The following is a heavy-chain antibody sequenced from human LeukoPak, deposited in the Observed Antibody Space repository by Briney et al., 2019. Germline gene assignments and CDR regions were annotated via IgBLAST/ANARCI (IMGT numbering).Heavy chain of an antibody. V-gene: IGHV3-48*04. D-gene: IGHD4-11*01. CDR2: ISSSSSTI. CDR1: GITLSNYG. J-gene: IGHJ4*02. Sequence: GGSLRLSCAVSGITLSNYGMSWVRQAPGKGLEWVSYISSSSSTIYYADSVKGRFTISRDNAKNSLYLQMNSLRAEDTAVYYCARGTTLDYWGQGTPVTVSS. CDR3: ARGTTLDY.